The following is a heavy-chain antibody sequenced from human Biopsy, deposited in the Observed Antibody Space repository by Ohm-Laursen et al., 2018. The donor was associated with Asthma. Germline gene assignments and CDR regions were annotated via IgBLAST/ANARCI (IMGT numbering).Heavy chain of an antibody. CDR2: IHYSGSA. V-gene: IGHV4-31*03. D-gene: IGHD3-22*01. CDR3: VRHQYSSSWSTFDY. Sequence: TLSLTCSVSGGSISSGGYYWSWVRQLPGRGLEWIGYIHYSGSAYYNPSLKSRISMSVDMSKKQFSLEVRSVTAADTAVYFCVRHQYSSSWSTFDYWGQGALVTVSS. CDR1: GGSISSGGYY. J-gene: IGHJ4*02.